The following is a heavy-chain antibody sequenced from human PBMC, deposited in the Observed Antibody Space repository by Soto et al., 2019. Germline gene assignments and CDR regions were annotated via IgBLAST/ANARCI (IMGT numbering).Heavy chain of an antibody. CDR2: ITYDGNNK. CDR1: GFTFSRYP. V-gene: IGHV3-30-3*01. Sequence: QVQLVESGGGVVQPGRSLRLSCAASGFTFSRYPMYWVRQAPGKGLEWVAVITYDGNNKYYADSVKGRFTISRDNAKNTLSLQMNNPRPEDTAVYYCAKGVGSYYFDYWGQGTLVTVSS. J-gene: IGHJ4*02. CDR3: AKGVGSYYFDY. D-gene: IGHD1-26*01.